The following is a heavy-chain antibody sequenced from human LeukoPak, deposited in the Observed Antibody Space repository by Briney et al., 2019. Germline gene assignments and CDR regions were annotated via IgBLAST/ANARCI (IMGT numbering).Heavy chain of an antibody. CDR3: AKDCIAGNSICDYFEY. CDR1: GFTFSKYA. V-gene: IGHV3-23*01. J-gene: IGHJ4*02. Sequence: GGSLRLSCAASGFTFSKYAMNWVRQAPGKGLEWVSGIVGDSSSIFYEDSVRGRFTVSRDNSRNTLYLQMNSLRAEDTAVDYCAKDCIAGNSICDYFEYWGQGDLVIVSS. CDR2: IVGDSSSI. D-gene: IGHD1-7*01.